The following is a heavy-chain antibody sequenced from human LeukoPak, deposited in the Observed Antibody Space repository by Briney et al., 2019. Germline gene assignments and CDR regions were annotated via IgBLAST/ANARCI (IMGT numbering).Heavy chain of an antibody. CDR3: ARPRRYYGSGTYYFDY. Sequence: SETLSLTCAVYGGSFSGYYWSWIRQPPGKGLEWIGEINHSGSTNYNPSLKSRVTISVDTSKNQFSLKLSSVTAADTAVYYCARPRRYYGSGTYYFDYWGQGTLVTVSS. D-gene: IGHD3-10*01. CDR1: GGSFSGYY. CDR2: INHSGST. V-gene: IGHV4-34*01. J-gene: IGHJ4*02.